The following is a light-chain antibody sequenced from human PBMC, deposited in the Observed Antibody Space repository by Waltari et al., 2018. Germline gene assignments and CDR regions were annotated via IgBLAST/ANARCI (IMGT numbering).Light chain of an antibody. Sequence: QSVLTQPPSVSGAPGQRVTISCSGTKSNIGADFGFHLYQQVPGTAPKLLLHSFSNRPSGVSDRFSGFKSGASASLVITGLQAEDEAMYYCQSYDTTLSAVVFGGGTRLTV. CDR1: KSNIGADFG. V-gene: IGLV1-40*01. J-gene: IGLJ2*01. CDR3: QSYDTTLSAVV. CDR2: SFS.